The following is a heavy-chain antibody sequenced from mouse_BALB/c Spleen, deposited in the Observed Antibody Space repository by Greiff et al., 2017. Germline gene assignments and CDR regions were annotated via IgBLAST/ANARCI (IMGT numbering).Heavy chain of an antibody. J-gene: IGHJ2*01. CDR2: ISSGGST. V-gene: IGHV5-6-5*01. D-gene: IGHD3-3*01. CDR3: ARGSYGLDY. CDR1: GFTFSSYA. Sequence: VQLVESGGGLVKPGGSLKLSCAASGFTFSSYAMSWVRQTPEKRLEWVASISSGGSTYYPDSVKGRFTISRDNARNILYLQMSSLRSEDTAMYYCARGSYGLDYWGQGTTLTVSS.